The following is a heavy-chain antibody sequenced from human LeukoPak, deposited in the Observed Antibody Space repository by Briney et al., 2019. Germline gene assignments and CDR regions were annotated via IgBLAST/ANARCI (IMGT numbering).Heavy chain of an antibody. V-gene: IGHV3-20*04. CDR2: INWNGGYI. D-gene: IGHD3-16*01. J-gene: IGHJ6*04. CDR1: GFTFSTYR. Sequence: PGGSLRLSCAASGFTFSTYRMSWVRQAPGKGLEWVSNINWNGGYIGYAESVKGRFTISRDNAKNSLYLQMNSLRAEDTAVYFCAKSTRAVMAMMDVWGKGTTVTVSS. CDR3: AKSTRAVMAMMDV.